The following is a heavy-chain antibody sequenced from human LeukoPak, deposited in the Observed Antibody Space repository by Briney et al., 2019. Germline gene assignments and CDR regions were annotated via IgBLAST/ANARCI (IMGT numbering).Heavy chain of an antibody. CDR1: GSTFSSYS. Sequence: GSLRLSCAASGSTFSSYSMNWVRQAPGKGLEWIGEINHSGSTNYNPSLKSRVTISVDTSKNQFSLKLSSVTAADTAVYYCARTRLLWFGELLFRDAFDIWGQGTMVTVSS. D-gene: IGHD3-10*01. CDR2: INHSGST. CDR3: ARTRLLWFGELLFRDAFDI. J-gene: IGHJ3*02. V-gene: IGHV4-34*01.